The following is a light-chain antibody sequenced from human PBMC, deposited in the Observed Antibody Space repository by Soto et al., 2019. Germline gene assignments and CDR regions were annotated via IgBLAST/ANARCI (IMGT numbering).Light chain of an antibody. CDR1: SGYSNYK. CDR2: VGTGGIVG. Sequence: QPVLTQPPSASASLGASVTLTCTLSSGYSNYKVDWYQQRPGKGPRFVMRVGTGGIVGSKGDGIPDRFSVVGSGLNRYLTIKNIQGEDESDYHCGADHGSGSNFVTVFGGGTKLTVL. J-gene: IGLJ2*01. CDR3: GADHGSGSNFVTV. V-gene: IGLV9-49*01.